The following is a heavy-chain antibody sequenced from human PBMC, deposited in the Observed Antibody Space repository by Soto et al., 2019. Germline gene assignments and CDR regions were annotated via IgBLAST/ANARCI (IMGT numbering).Heavy chain of an antibody. CDR2: IWYDGSTK. CDR1: GFTYSSYA. V-gene: IGHV3-33*01. CDR3: ARGPLVYSGYDDFFAH. Sequence: QELLVESGGGVGQPGRSLRLSCAASGFTYSSYAMNWVRRAPGTGLEWVALIWYDGSTKYYTDSVKRRFTISRDNSKNTLSLHITSLRAEDTAMYYCARGPLVYSGYDDFFAHWGEGALVTVSS. J-gene: IGHJ4*02. D-gene: IGHD5-12*01.